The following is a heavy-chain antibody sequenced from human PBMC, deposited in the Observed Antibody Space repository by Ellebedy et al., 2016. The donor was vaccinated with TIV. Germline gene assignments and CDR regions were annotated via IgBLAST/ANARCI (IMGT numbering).Heavy chain of an antibody. J-gene: IGHJ6*02. CDR3: ARGASSGWYGMDV. V-gene: IGHV1-2*02. CDR2: INPNSGGT. Sequence: ASVKVSCKASGYTFTGYYMHWVRQARGQGLEWMGWINPNSGGTNYAQKFQGRVTMTRDTSISTAYMELSRLRSGDTALYYCARGASSGWYGMDVWGQGTTVTVSS. CDR1: GYTFTGYY. D-gene: IGHD6-19*01.